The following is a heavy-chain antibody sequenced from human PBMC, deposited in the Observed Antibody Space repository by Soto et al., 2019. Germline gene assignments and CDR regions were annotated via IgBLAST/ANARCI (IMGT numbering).Heavy chain of an antibody. Sequence: EVQLVESGGGLVKPGGSLRLSCAASGFTFSTYSMNWVCQAPGKGLEWISSISSSGGSLSHAESVKGRFTISRDNAKNSLYLQMDSLRAEDTAVYYCARGRSINTNMDYWGQGTLVTVSS. CDR2: ISSSGGSL. J-gene: IGHJ4*02. D-gene: IGHD2-2*01. V-gene: IGHV3-21*01. CDR3: ARGRSINTNMDY. CDR1: GFTFSTYS.